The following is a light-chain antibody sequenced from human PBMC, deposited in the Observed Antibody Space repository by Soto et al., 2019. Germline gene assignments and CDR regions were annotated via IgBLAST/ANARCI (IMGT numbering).Light chain of an antibody. CDR3: QKYNSAPRT. Sequence: DIQMTQSPSSLSASVGDRVTITCRASQGIIDYLAWYQQKPGKAPKLLIYAASTLQSGVPSRFSGSGAGRDFTLTISSLQPEDVATYYCQKYNSAPRTFGQGTKVEIK. CDR1: QGIIDY. CDR2: AAS. J-gene: IGKJ1*01. V-gene: IGKV1-27*01.